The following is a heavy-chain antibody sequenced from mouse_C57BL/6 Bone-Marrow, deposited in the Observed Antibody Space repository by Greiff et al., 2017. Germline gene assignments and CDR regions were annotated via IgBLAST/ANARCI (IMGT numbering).Heavy chain of an antibody. J-gene: IGHJ4*01. CDR3: ARSGAMDY. D-gene: IGHD3-1*01. CDR2: IYPGSGNT. CDR1: GYTFTDYY. V-gene: IGHV1-76*01. Sequence: QVQLQQSGAELVRPGASVKLSCKASGYTFTDYYIHWVKQRPGQGLEWIARIYPGSGNTYYNEKFKGKATLTAEKSSSTAYMQLSSLTSEDSAVYFCARSGAMDYWGQGTSVTVSS.